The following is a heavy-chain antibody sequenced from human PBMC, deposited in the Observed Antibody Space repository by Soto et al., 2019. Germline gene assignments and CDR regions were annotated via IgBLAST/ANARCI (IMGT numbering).Heavy chain of an antibody. CDR3: ARPPLPGYSIHFNS. CDR2: VYPRDSDT. D-gene: IGHD2-15*01. CDR1: WYIFIDYG. V-gene: IGHV5-51*01. Sequence: GECLISCTASWYIFIDYGIGWVRQMPGKGLEWMGIVYPRDSDTRYSPSFQGQVTISADRSTGTAFLQWRSLKASDTALYYCARPPLPGYSIHFNSWGQGTLVTVSS. J-gene: IGHJ4*02.